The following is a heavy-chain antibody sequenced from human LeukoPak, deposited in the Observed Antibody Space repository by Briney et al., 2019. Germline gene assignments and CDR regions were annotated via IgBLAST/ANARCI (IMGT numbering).Heavy chain of an antibody. CDR3: ARAGESGLDYDFWRGDFDY. D-gene: IGHD3-3*01. CDR1: GYTFINYG. V-gene: IGHV1-18*01. Sequence: ASVKVSCKASGYTFINYGITWVRQAPGQGLEWMGWISPYNGNTKYAQTPQGRVTMTTDTSTSTAHMELRSLRSDDTAVYYCARAGESGLDYDFWRGDFDYWGQGTLVTVSS. J-gene: IGHJ4*02. CDR2: ISPYNGNT.